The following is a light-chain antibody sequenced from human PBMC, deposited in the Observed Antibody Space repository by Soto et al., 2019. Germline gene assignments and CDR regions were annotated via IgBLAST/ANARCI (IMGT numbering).Light chain of an antibody. V-gene: IGLV2-14*01. CDR3: SSYTITHIPVI. Sequence: HSALTQPASVSGSPGQSITISCTGTSNDIGGYNYVSWYQQHPGEAPKLIIYEVSNRPSGVSNRFSGSKSDNTASLTITGLQAEDEASYYCSSYTITHIPVIFGGGTKVTVL. CDR1: SNDIGGYNY. J-gene: IGLJ2*01. CDR2: EVS.